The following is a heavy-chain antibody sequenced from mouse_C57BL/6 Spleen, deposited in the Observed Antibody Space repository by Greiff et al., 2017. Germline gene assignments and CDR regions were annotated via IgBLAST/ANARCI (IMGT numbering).Heavy chain of an antibody. CDR3: ARDGGSYYFDY. V-gene: IGHV1-76*01. CDR1: GYTFTDYY. CDR2: IYPGSGNT. Sequence: VQLQQSGAELVRPGASVKLSCKASGYTFTDYYINWVKQRPGQGLEWIARIYPGSGNTYYNEKFKGKATLTAEKSSSTAYMQLSSLTSEDSAVSFCARDGGSYYFDYWGQGTTLTVSS. J-gene: IGHJ2*01.